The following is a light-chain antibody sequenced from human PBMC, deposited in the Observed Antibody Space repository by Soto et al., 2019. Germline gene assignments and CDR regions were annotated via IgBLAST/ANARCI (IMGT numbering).Light chain of an antibody. V-gene: IGKV3-20*01. Sequence: EIVLTQSPGTLSVSTGERATLSCRASQSVRTRNLAWYQQKPGQAPRLLMYGASTRATDIPDRFTGSGSATEFTLTITRLEPEDFAVYYCQQYSGSPPTFGQGTKVEIK. CDR2: GAS. CDR3: QQYSGSPPT. CDR1: QSVRTRN. J-gene: IGKJ1*01.